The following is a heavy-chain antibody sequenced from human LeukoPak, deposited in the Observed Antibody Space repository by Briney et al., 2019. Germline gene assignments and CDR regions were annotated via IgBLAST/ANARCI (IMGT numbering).Heavy chain of an antibody. CDR3: SRGVRYSYGDYYHYYMDV. J-gene: IGHJ6*03. CDR1: GGSFSGYY. Sequence: SETLSLTCAVYGGSFSGYYWSWIRQPPGKGLEWIGEIRYSGATNYNPSLKSRVTISVDTSKNQFSLNLSSVTAADTAAYYCSRGVRYSYGDYYHYYMDVWGKGTKVIVSS. D-gene: IGHD5-18*01. V-gene: IGHV4-34*01. CDR2: IRYSGAT.